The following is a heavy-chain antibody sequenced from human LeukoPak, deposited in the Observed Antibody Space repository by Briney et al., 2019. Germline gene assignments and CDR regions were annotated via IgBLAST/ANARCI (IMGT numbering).Heavy chain of an antibody. V-gene: IGHV1-69*05. D-gene: IGHD6-19*01. Sequence: EASVKVSCKASGGTFSSYAISWVRQAPGQGVEWMGRIIPILGTANYAQKFQGRVTINTEESTRTPYISLSRLRSEEAAVYCCARDWRGYSSEPFDYWGQGTLVTVSS. CDR1: GGTFSSYA. CDR2: IIPILGTA. CDR3: ARDWRGYSSEPFDY. J-gene: IGHJ4*02.